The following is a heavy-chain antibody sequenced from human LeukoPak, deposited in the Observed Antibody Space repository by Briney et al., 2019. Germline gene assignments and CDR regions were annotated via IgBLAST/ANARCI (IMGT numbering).Heavy chain of an antibody. CDR1: GGSFSGYY. CDR2: INHSGST. Sequence: SETLSLTCAVYGGSFSGYYWSWIRQPPGKGLEWIGEINHSGSTNYNPSLKSRVTISVDTSKNQFSLKLSSVTAADTVVYYCARKRIVVVVAASGDAFDIWGQGTMVTVSS. CDR3: ARKRIVVVVAASGDAFDI. J-gene: IGHJ3*02. V-gene: IGHV4-34*01. D-gene: IGHD2-15*01.